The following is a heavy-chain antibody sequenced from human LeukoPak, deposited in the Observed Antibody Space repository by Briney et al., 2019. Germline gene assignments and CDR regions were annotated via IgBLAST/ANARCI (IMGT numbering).Heavy chain of an antibody. V-gene: IGHV3-30-3*01. J-gene: IGHJ4*02. CDR3: ASHYGSGSFDY. CDR1: GFTFSSYA. Sequence: PGGSLRLSCAASGFTFSSYAMHWVRQAPGKGLKWVAVISYDGSNKYYADSVKGRFTISRDNSKNTLYLQMNSLRAEDTAVYYCASHYGSGSFDYWGQGTLVTVSS. CDR2: ISYDGSNK. D-gene: IGHD3-10*01.